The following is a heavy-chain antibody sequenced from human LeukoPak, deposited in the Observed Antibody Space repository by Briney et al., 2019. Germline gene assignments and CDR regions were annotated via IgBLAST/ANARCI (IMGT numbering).Heavy chain of an antibody. V-gene: IGHV4-34*01. CDR2: IDHRGSA. CDR1: GASLSDYY. Sequence: SETLSLSCAVHGASLSDYYWTWIRQSPEKGLECIGAIDHRGSANYNPSLESRVTISLDTSKNQFTLNLASVTAADTAVYYCTSLFSASGTFDSWGQGTLVAVSS. D-gene: IGHD3-10*01. CDR3: TSLFSASGTFDS. J-gene: IGHJ4*02.